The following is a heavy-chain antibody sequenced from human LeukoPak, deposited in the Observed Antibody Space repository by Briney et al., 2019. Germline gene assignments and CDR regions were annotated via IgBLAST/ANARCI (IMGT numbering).Heavy chain of an antibody. CDR1: GFTFSSHA. Sequence: GGSLRLSCAASGFTFSSHAMSWVRQAPGKGLEWVGRIKSKTDGGTTDYAAPVKGRFTISRDDSKNTLYLQMNSLKTEDTAVYYCTTDLIYDYVWGSYRPSHFDYWGQGTLVTVSS. J-gene: IGHJ4*02. V-gene: IGHV3-15*01. D-gene: IGHD3-16*02. CDR2: IKSKTDGGTT. CDR3: TTDLIYDYVWGSYRPSHFDY.